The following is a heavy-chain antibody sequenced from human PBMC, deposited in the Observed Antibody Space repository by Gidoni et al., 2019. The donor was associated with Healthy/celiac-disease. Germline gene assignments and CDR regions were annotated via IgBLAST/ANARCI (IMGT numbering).Heavy chain of an antibody. D-gene: IGHD3-22*01. CDR2: ISGSGGST. CDR1: GFPFRSYA. Sequence: EVQLLESGGGLVQPGGSLRLSCAAPGFPFRSYAMSWVRQAPGKGLEWVSAISGSGGSTYYADSVKGRFTISRDNSKNTLYLQMNSLRAEDTAVYYCAKSTEFITMIVNWGQGTLVTVSS. V-gene: IGHV3-23*01. J-gene: IGHJ4*02. CDR3: AKSTEFITMIVN.